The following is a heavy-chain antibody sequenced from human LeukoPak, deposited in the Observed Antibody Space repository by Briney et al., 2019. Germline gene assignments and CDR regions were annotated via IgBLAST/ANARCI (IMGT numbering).Heavy chain of an antibody. Sequence: GGSLRLSCAASGFTFSSYGMHWVRQAPGKGLEWVAFIRYDGSNKYYADSVRGRFTISRDNSKNTLYLQMTSLRTEDTAVYYCTTRRPDAFDIWGQGTMVTVSS. CDR3: TTRRPDAFDI. V-gene: IGHV3-30*02. J-gene: IGHJ3*02. CDR1: GFTFSSYG. CDR2: IRYDGSNK.